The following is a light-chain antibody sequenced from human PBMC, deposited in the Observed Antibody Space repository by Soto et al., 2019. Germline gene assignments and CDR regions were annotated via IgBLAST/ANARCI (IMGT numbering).Light chain of an antibody. CDR1: SSDVGGSND. J-gene: IGLJ1*01. CDR2: DVS. Sequence: QSVLTQPASVSGSPGQSITISCTGTSSDVGGSNDVSWYQQHPGKAPKLMIYDVSNRPSGVSNRFSGSKSGNTASLTISGLQAEDEADYYCGSYSSSSTLYVFGTGTKSPS. V-gene: IGLV2-14*03. CDR3: GSYSSSSTLYV.